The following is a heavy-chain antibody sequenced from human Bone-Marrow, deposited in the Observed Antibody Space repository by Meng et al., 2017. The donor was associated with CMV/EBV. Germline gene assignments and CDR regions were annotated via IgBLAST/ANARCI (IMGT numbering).Heavy chain of an antibody. CDR1: GYTFTSYG. D-gene: IGHD3-3*01. V-gene: IGHV1-18*01. CDR2: ISAYNGNT. Sequence: ASVKVSCKASGYTFTSYGISWVRQAPGQGLEWMGWISAYNGNTNYAQKLQGRVTMTTEPSTSTAYMELRSLRSDDTAVYYCARGSDFWRGYYWAARYYYGMDVWGQGTTVTVSS. CDR3: ARGSDFWRGYYWAARYYYGMDV. J-gene: IGHJ6*02.